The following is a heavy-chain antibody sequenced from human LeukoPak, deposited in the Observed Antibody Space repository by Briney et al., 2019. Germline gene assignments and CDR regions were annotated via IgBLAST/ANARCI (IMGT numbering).Heavy chain of an antibody. CDR1: GFSFTDAW. V-gene: IGHV3-15*01. CDR2: IQSKAEGGTI. CDR3: ATRTSRDGYNLEY. D-gene: IGHD5-24*01. Sequence: KAGGSLRLSCAASGFSFTDAWMSWVRQVPGKGLEWVGRIQSKAEGGTIYYGAAVKGRFTIPRDDSKNTLYLQMNSLKTEDTGVYFCATRTSRDGYNLEYWGRGTLVTVSS. J-gene: IGHJ4*02.